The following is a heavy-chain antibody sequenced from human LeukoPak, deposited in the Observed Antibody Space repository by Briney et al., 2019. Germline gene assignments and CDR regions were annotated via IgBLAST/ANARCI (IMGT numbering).Heavy chain of an antibody. CDR2: ISRSSSTI. J-gene: IGHJ6*02. CDR1: GFTFSNYS. CDR3: ARIRDSGGYYYYGMDV. D-gene: IGHD1-26*01. V-gene: IGHV3-48*02. Sequence: GGSLRLSCAVSGFTFSNYSMNWVRQAPGKGLEWVSYISRSSSTILYADSVKGRFTISRDKAKNSAYLQMNSLRDEDTAVYYCARIRDSGGYYYYGMDVWGQGTTVTVSS.